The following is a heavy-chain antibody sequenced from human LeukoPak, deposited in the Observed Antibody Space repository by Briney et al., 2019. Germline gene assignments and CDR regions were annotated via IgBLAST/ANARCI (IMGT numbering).Heavy chain of an antibody. CDR2: ISGSGGST. CDR1: GFAFSSYA. V-gene: IGHV3-23*01. J-gene: IGHJ6*02. D-gene: IGHD3-10*01. CDR3: AKGYGAGFGSGTTNYYYYGMDV. Sequence: GGSLRLSCAASGFAFSSYAMSWVRQAPGKGLEWVSAISGSGGSTYYADSVKGRFTISRDNSKDTLYLQMNSLRAEDTAVYYCAKGYGAGFGSGTTNYYYYGMDVWGQGTTVTVSS.